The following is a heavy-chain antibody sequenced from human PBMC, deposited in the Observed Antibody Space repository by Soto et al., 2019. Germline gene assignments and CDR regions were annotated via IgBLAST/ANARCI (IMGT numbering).Heavy chain of an antibody. V-gene: IGHV3-23*01. CDR1: RFTFSSYA. D-gene: IGHD1-20*01. CDR3: AKDSGRYNWNDLDY. CDR2: IGYTGGRT. J-gene: IGHJ4*02. Sequence: EVQLLESGGGLVQPGGSLRLSCAASRFTFSSYAMSWVRQAPGKGLEWVSTIGYTGGRTYYADSVKGRFTISRDNSKNTLYLQMNSLRAEDTAVYYCAKDSGRYNWNDLDYWGQGTLVTVSS.